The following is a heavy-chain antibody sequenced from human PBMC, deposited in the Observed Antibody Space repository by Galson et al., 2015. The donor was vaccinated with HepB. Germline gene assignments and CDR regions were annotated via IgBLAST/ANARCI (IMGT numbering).Heavy chain of an antibody. CDR1: GFTFSSYG. Sequence: SLRLSCAASGFTFSSYGMHWVRQAPGKGLEWVAVIWYDGSNKYYADSVKGRFTISRDNSKNTLYLQMNSLRAEDTAVYYCASERGYCSSTSCLGARDFDYWGQGTLVTVSS. CDR3: ASERGYCSSTSCLGARDFDY. V-gene: IGHV3-33*01. CDR2: IWYDGSNK. J-gene: IGHJ4*02. D-gene: IGHD2-2*01.